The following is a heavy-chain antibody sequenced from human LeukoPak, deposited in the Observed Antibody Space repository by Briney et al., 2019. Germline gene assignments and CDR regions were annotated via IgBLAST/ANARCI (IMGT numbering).Heavy chain of an antibody. J-gene: IGHJ4*02. CDR3: TRDFQNIATDY. V-gene: IGHV3-7*01. Sequence: GVLRLSCVASGFNFGSYWMTWVRQAPGKGLEWVANIRQDVSQKYYVDSVKGRFTISRDNAKNSLYLQMNSLRVEDTAVYYCTRDFQNIATDYWGQGTLVTVSS. CDR1: GFNFGSYW. D-gene: IGHD2/OR15-2a*01. CDR2: IRQDVSQK.